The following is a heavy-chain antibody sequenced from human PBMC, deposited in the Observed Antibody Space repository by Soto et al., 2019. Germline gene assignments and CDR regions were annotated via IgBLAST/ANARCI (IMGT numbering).Heavy chain of an antibody. V-gene: IGHV3-23*01. CDR3: AKALGNPSYYYYMDV. J-gene: IGHJ6*03. Sequence: EVQLLESGGGLVQPGGSLRLSCAASGFNFNIYAMTWVRQAPGKGLEWVSTISPGGDSTYFADSVKGRVTSSRDNSKNTLSLQMNSLRAEDTATYFCAKALGNPSYYYYMDVWGTGTTVTVSS. CDR1: GFNFNIYA. CDR2: ISPGGDST. D-gene: IGHD1-1*01.